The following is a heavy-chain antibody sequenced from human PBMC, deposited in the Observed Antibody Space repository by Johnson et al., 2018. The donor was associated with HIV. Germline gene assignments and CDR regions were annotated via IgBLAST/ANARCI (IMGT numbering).Heavy chain of an antibody. V-gene: IGHV3-64*01. J-gene: IGHJ3*02. CDR3: EGYCSGGACYSGVSAFDI. Sequence: VQLVESGGGVVQPGRSLRLSCAASGFTFSSYAMHWVRQAPGKGLEYVSAISSNGGSTYYANSVKGRFTISRDNSNNRLYLQMNSLRAEDTAIYYCEGYCSGGACYSGVSAFDIWGQGTMVTVSS. D-gene: IGHD2-15*01. CDR1: GFTFSSYA. CDR2: ISSNGGST.